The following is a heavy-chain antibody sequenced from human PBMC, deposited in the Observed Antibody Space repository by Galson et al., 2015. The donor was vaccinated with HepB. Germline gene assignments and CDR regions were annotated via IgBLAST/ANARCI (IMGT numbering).Heavy chain of an antibody. D-gene: IGHD2-2*01. CDR3: ARGYSGTITSGRWFGP. CDR2: ISASGEAT. CDR1: GFTLRSYA. J-gene: IGHJ5*02. V-gene: IGHV3-23*01. Sequence: SLRLSCAASGFTLRSYAMNWVRQAPGKGLEWVSIISASGEATYYADSVRGRFTISRDNSKNTLYLQMNSLRAEDTAFYYCARGYSGTITSGRWFGPWGQGTLVTVSS.